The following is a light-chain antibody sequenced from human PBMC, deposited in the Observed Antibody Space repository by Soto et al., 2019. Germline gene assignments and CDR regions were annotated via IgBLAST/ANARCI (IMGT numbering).Light chain of an antibody. CDR2: GAS. V-gene: IGKV3-15*01. CDR3: QQYNNWPPYT. J-gene: IGKJ2*01. CDR1: QSVSSN. Sequence: EIGMTQSLATLSVSPGERATRSCRASQSVSSNVAWYQQKPGQAPRLLIYGASTRATGIPARFSGSGSGTEFTLTISSLQSEDFAVYYCQQYNNWPPYTFGQGTKLEIK.